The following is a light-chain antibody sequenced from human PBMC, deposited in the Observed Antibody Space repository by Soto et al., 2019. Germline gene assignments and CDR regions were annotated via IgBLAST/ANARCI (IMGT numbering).Light chain of an antibody. CDR2: EVS. J-gene: IGLJ1*01. CDR1: NSDVGAYNY. Sequence: QSALTQPPSASGSPGQSVTISCTGTNSDVGAYNYVSWYQHHPGKAPKLMISEVSNRPSCVHDRFSGSKSGNTASLTVSGLQAEDEADYYCSSYAGTNHPYVFGTGTKLTVL. V-gene: IGLV2-8*01. CDR3: SSYAGTNHPYV.